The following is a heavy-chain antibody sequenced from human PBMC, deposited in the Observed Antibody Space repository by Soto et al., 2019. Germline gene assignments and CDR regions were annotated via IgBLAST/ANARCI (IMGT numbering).Heavy chain of an antibody. Sequence: QLQLQESGPGLVKPSETLSLTCTVSGGSISGTGYYWAWIRQPPGKGLQWIGSIYYSGSTYYNPSLKRRVTISVDTSRNQFALKMYSVTAADTALYYCARPLFAGMVVAGGRDVWGQGTTVTVSS. CDR1: GGSISGTGYY. CDR2: IYYSGST. CDR3: ARPLFAGMVVAGGRDV. D-gene: IGHD2-21*01. J-gene: IGHJ6*02. V-gene: IGHV4-39*01.